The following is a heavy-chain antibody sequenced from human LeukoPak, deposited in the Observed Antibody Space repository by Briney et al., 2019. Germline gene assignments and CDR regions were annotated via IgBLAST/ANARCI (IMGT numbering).Heavy chain of an antibody. J-gene: IGHJ4*02. CDR1: GFTFSSSA. CDR2: ISDSGGRT. D-gene: IGHD2-21*01. Sequence: GGSLRLSCAASGFTFSSSALTWVRQAPGKGLEWVSTISDSGGRTYYADSVKGRFTISRDNSKNTPYLQMNSLRAEDTAVYYCAGQIMVAFFDYWGQGTLVTVSS. CDR3: AGQIMVAFFDY. V-gene: IGHV3-23*01.